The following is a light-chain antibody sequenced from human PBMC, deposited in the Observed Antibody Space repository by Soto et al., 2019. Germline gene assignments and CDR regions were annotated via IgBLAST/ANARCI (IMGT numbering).Light chain of an antibody. CDR1: QSVSSSY. CDR2: GAS. Sequence: TLSLSPGERATLSCRASQSVSSSYLAWYQQKPGQAPRLLIYGASSRATGIPDRFSGSGSGTDFTLAISRLEPEAFAVYYCQQYGISTLTFGGRTKLDIK. J-gene: IGKJ4*01. V-gene: IGKV3-20*01. CDR3: QQYGISTLT.